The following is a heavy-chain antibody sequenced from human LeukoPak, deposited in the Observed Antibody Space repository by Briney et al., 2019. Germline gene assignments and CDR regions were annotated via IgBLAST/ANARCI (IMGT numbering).Heavy chain of an antibody. CDR3: ARAELWFGEGYFDY. Sequence: GGSLRLSCAASGFTVSSNYMTWVRQAPGKGLEWVSVIYSGGSTYYADSVKGRFTISRDNSKNTLYLQMNSLRAEDTAVYYCARAELWFGEGYFDYWGQGTLVTVSS. CDR1: GFTVSSNY. V-gene: IGHV3-53*01. CDR2: IYSGGST. D-gene: IGHD3-10*01. J-gene: IGHJ4*02.